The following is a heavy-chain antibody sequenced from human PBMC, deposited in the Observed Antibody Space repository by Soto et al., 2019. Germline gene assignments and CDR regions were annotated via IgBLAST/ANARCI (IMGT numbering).Heavy chain of an antibody. Sequence: QVQLVQSGAEVKKPGSSVKVSCKASGGTFSTYTITWVRQAPGQGLDWMGGIIPIFGTANYPQKLQGRVTITADESTSTAYMEMSSLRSEDTAVYYCARSQDSSGYWNNCFDPWGQGTLVTVSS. V-gene: IGHV1-69*01. CDR2: IIPIFGTA. CDR1: GGTFSTYT. CDR3: ARSQDSSGYWNNCFDP. J-gene: IGHJ5*02. D-gene: IGHD3-22*01.